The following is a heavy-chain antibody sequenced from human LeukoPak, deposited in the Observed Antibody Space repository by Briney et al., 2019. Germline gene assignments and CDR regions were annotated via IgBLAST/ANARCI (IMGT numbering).Heavy chain of an antibody. CDR3: ARDTPGGSWFDY. D-gene: IGHD6-13*01. V-gene: IGHV3-33*01. Sequence: GGSLRLSCAASGFTFSSYGMHWVRQAPGKGLEWVAVIWYDGSNKYYADSVKGRFTISRDNSKNTLYLQMNSLRAEDTAVYYCARDTPGGSWFDYWGQGTLVTVSS. CDR1: GFTFSSYG. J-gene: IGHJ4*02. CDR2: IWYDGSNK.